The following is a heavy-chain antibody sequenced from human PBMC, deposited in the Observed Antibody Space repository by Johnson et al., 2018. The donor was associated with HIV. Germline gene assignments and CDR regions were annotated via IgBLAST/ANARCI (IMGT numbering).Heavy chain of an antibody. Sequence: VQLVESGGGVVQPGRSLRLSCAASGFTFSDYAMSWVRQAPGKGLEWLSIIGSTGTTFYADSVKGRFTISRDNSKDTVFLQMNSLRAEDTALYLCTRSGGGSTTFLDAFDIWGQGTMVTVSS. J-gene: IGHJ3*02. D-gene: IGHD2-15*01. CDR2: IIGSTGTT. CDR3: TRSGGGSTTFLDAFDI. CDR1: GFTFSDYA. V-gene: IGHV3-23*04.